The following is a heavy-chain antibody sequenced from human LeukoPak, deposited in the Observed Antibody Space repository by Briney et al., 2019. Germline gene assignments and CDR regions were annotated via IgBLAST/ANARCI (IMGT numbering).Heavy chain of an antibody. CDR3: ARDLSSTSNWELDY. CDR1: GCTFIDYF. CDR2: INPNSGGP. D-gene: IGHD7-27*01. J-gene: IGHJ4*02. V-gene: IGHV1-2*06. Sequence: ASVKVSCKASGCTFIDYFLHWVRQAPGQGLEWMGRINPNSGGPEYAENFQGRVTMTRDTSVTTAYMELSRVTSDDTAIYYCARDLSSTSNWELDYWGQGTLVTVSS.